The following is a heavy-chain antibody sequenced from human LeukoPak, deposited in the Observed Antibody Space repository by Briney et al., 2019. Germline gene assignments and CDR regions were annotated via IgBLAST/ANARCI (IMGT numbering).Heavy chain of an antibody. CDR3: ARYEKDFWSGYPSYYFDY. Sequence: PGRSLRLSCAASGFTFSSYAMHWVRQAPGKGLEWVAVISYDGSNKYYADSVKGRFTISRDNSKNTLYLQMNSLRAEDTAVYYCARYEKDFWSGYPSYYFDYWGQGTLVTVSS. V-gene: IGHV3-30*01. D-gene: IGHD3-3*01. CDR1: GFTFSSYA. J-gene: IGHJ4*02. CDR2: ISYDGSNK.